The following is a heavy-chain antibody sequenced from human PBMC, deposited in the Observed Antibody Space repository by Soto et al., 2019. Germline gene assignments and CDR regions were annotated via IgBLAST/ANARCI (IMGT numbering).Heavy chain of an antibody. CDR2: IIPILGIA. V-gene: IGHV1-69*02. D-gene: IGHD3-10*01. CDR1: GGTFSSYT. Sequence: QVQLVQSGAEVKKPVSSVKVSCKASGGTFSSYTISWVRQAPGQGLEWMGRIIPILGIANYAQKFQGRVTITAAKSTSAAYMELSSLRSEDTAVYYCASGVTMVRGVMDPYYYYYMDVWGKGTTVTVSS. CDR3: ASGVTMVRGVMDPYYYYYMDV. J-gene: IGHJ6*03.